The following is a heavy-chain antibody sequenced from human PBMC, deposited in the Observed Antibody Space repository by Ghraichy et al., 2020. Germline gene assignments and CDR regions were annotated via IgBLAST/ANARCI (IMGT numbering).Heavy chain of an antibody. CDR3: ARGSKVVRFYYYDALDV. V-gene: IGHV3-48*02. J-gene: IGHJ6*02. CDR2: ITSSSRTK. CDR1: GFTLSSYS. Sequence: GGSLRHSCVASGFTLSSYSFNWVRQAPGKGLEWVSYITSSSRTKSYADSVKGRFTISRDNAKNSLYLQMNSLRDEDTAVYYCARGSKVVRFYYYDALDVWGHGTTVTVSS. D-gene: IGHD4-23*01.